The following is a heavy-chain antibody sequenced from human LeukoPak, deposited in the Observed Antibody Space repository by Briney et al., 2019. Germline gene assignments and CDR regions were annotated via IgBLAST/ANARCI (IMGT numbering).Heavy chain of an antibody. V-gene: IGHV4-59*01. CDR3: ARVGYYDSSGSDY. CDR1: GVSISSYY. J-gene: IGHJ4*02. CDR2: IYYSGST. D-gene: IGHD3-22*01. Sequence: PSETLSLTCTASGVSISSYYWSWIRQPPGKGLEWIGYIYYSGSTNYNPSLKSQVTISVDTSKNQFSMKLSSVTAADTAVYYCARVGYYDSSGSDYWGQGTLVTVSS.